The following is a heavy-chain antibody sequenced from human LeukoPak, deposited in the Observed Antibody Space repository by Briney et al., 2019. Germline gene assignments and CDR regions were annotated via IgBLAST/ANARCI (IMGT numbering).Heavy chain of an antibody. CDR2: ISGSGGST. CDR3: AKERLLTSQAYYYYGMDA. J-gene: IGHJ6*02. Sequence: GGSLRLSCAASGFTFSSYAMSWVRQAPGKGLEWVSAISGSGGSTYYADSVKGRFTISRDNSKNTLYLQMNSLRAEDTAVYYCAKERLLTSQAYYYYGMDAWGQGTTVTVSS. D-gene: IGHD2-21*01. CDR1: GFTFSSYA. V-gene: IGHV3-23*01.